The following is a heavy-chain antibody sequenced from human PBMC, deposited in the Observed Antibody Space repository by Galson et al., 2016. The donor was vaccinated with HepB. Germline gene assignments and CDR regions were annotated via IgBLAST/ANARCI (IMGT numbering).Heavy chain of an antibody. CDR1: GFTFSTYS. J-gene: IGHJ5*02. D-gene: IGHD3-16*02. V-gene: IGHV3-48*01. CDR3: AGETGGYDYVWGSYRKYNWFDP. Sequence: SLRLSCAASGFTFSTYSMNWVRQAPGKGLEWVSYISTSSSTVYYADSVKGRFTIPRDNAKKSLYLQMNSLGAEDTAVYYWAGETGGYDYVWGSYRKYNWFDPWGQGTPVTVSS. CDR2: ISTSSSTV.